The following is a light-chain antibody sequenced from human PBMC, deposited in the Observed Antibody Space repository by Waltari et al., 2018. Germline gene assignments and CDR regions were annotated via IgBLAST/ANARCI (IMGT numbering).Light chain of an antibody. V-gene: IGKV1-5*03. CDR1: QSISSC. Sequence: DIQMTQSPSTLSASVGDRVTLTCRASQSISSCLAWYQQKPGKAPKLLIDKASSLESGVPSRFSGSGSGTEFTLIINSLQSDDFATYYCQQYNSYSWTFSQGTKVEIK. CDR2: KAS. CDR3: QQYNSYSWT. J-gene: IGKJ1*01.